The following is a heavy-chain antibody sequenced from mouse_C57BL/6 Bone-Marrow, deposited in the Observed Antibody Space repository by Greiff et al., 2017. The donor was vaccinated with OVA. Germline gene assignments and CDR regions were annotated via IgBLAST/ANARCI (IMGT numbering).Heavy chain of an antibody. J-gene: IGHJ4*01. V-gene: IGHV2-9-1*01. CDR1: GFSLTSYA. Sequence: VQLQESGPGLVAPSQSLSITCTVSGFSLTSYAISWVRQPPGKGLEWLGVIWTGGGTNYNSALKSRLSISKDNSKSQVFLKMTSLQTDDTARYYCARKCPYYGSSYPYYYDLDYWGKGPSVTFSS. CDR3: ARKCPYYGSSYPYYYDLDY. CDR2: IWTGGGT. D-gene: IGHD1-1*01.